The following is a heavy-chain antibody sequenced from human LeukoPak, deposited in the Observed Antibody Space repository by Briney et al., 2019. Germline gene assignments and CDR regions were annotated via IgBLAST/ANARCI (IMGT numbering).Heavy chain of an antibody. D-gene: IGHD6-13*01. V-gene: IGHV4-59*10. CDR1: GGSFSGYY. CDR3: ARTHQMGILPATLGI. Sequence: SETLSLTCAVYGGSFSGYYWSWIRQPAGKGLEWIGRIYATGSTNYNPSLKSRVTISIDTSKNQFSLWLSSVTAADAAVYYCARTHQMGILPATLGIWGQGTVVTVSS. CDR2: IYATGST. J-gene: IGHJ3*02.